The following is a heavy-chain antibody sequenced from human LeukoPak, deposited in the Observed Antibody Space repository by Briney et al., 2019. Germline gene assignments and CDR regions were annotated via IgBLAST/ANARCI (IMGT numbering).Heavy chain of an antibody. CDR1: GYSFASHW. D-gene: IGHD2-21*02. V-gene: IGHV5-51*01. J-gene: IGHJ4*02. Sequence: GESLKISCKGSGYSFASHWIGWVRQTPGKGLEWMGIIYPGDSDTRYSPSFQGQVTISADKSITTAYLQWSSLKASDTAMYYCARQSASAGCGGDCYYFDYWGQGTLVTVSS. CDR2: IYPGDSDT. CDR3: ARQSASAGCGGDCYYFDY.